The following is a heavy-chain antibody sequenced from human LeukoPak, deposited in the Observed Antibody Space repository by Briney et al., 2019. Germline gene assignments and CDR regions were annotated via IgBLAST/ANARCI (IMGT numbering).Heavy chain of an antibody. D-gene: IGHD4-23*01. CDR2: ISYDGSNK. CDR3: AEDQNSMTTVVTPNFDY. V-gene: IGHV3-30*18. Sequence: PGGSLRLSCAASGFTFSNYGMHWVRQAPGRGLEWVVFISYDGSNKYYADSVKGRFTISRDNSKNTLYLQMNSLRAEDTAVYYCAEDQNSMTTVVTPNFDYWGQGTLVTVSS. CDR1: GFTFSNYG. J-gene: IGHJ4*02.